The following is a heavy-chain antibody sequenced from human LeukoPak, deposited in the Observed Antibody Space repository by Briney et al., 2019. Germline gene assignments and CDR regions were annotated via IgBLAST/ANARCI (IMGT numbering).Heavy chain of an antibody. CDR3: ARRNVEGYCSSTSCYRSWFPPWFDP. Sequence: PGGSLRLSCAASGFTFSSYSMNWVRQAPGKGLEWVSSISSSSSYIYYADSVKGRFTISRDNAKNSLYLQMNSLRAEDTAVYYCARRNVEGYCSSTSCYRSWFPPWFDPWGQGTLVTVSS. V-gene: IGHV3-21*01. CDR2: ISSSSSYI. CDR1: GFTFSSYS. J-gene: IGHJ5*02. D-gene: IGHD2-2*01.